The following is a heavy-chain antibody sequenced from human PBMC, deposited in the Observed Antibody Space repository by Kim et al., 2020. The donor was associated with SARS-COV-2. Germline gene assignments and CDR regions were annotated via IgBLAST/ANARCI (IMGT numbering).Heavy chain of an antibody. Sequence: GRFTISRDNAKNSLYLQMNSLGAEDTALYYCAKDPLWFGELLGSYGMDVWGQGTTVTVSS. CDR3: AKDPLWFGELLGSYGMDV. V-gene: IGHV3-9*01. D-gene: IGHD3-10*01. J-gene: IGHJ6*02.